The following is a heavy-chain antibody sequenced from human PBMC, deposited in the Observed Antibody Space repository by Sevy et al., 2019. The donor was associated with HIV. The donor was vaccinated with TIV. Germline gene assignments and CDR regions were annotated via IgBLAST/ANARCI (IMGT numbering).Heavy chain of an antibody. Sequence: GGSLRLSCAASGFTFSPYWMTWVRQAPGKGLEGVANIRPDGSDKYYVDSVKGRFTISRDNDKNSLYLQMNSLRADDTAMYYCARGVGLDCWGQGALVTVSS. CDR3: ARGVGLDC. D-gene: IGHD1-26*01. V-gene: IGHV3-7*01. CDR2: IRPDGSDK. J-gene: IGHJ4*02. CDR1: GFTFSPYW.